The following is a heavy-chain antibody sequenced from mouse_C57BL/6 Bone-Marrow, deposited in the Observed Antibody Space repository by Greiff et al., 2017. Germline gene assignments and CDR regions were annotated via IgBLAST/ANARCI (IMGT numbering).Heavy chain of an antibody. CDR2: IYPGSGNT. Sequence: VQLQQSGAELVRPGASVKLSCKASGYTFTDYYINWVKQRPGQGLEWIARIYPGSGNTYYNEKFKGKATLTAEKSSSTAYMQLSSLTSEDSAVYFCATFTTVVASYWYFDVWGTGTTVTVSS. D-gene: IGHD1-1*01. CDR1: GYTFTDYY. CDR3: ATFTTVVASYWYFDV. V-gene: IGHV1-76*01. J-gene: IGHJ1*03.